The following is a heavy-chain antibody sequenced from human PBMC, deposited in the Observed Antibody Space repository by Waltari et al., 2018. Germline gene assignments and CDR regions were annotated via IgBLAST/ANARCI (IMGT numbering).Heavy chain of an antibody. CDR2: IYHSGST. CDR3: ARDIQGVQSAYGMDV. J-gene: IGHJ6*02. D-gene: IGHD3-10*01. V-gene: IGHV4-4*02. Sequence: QVQLQESGPGLVKPSGTLSLTCAVSGGSISSSNWWSWVRQPPGKGLEWIGEIYHSGSTNYNPSLKRLVTISVDKSKNQFSLKLSSVTAADTAVYYCARDIQGVQSAYGMDVWGQGTTVTVSS. CDR1: GGSISSSNW.